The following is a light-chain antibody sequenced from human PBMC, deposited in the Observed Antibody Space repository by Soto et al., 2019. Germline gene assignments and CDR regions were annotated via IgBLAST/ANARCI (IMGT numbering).Light chain of an antibody. CDR2: GAS. J-gene: IGKJ5*01. Sequence: IVLTQSPGNLSMSPWERATLSSRASQSVSSSYLAWYQQKPGQAPRLLIYGASSRATGIPDRFSGSGSGTDFTLTISRLEPEDFAVYYCQQYGTSPINVGQGTRLEIK. CDR3: QQYGTSPIN. V-gene: IGKV3-20*01. CDR1: QSVSSSY.